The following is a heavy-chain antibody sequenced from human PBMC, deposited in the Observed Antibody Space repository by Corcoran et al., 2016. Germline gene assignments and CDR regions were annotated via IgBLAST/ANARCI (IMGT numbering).Heavy chain of an antibody. V-gene: IGHV3-33*01. CDR2: IWADGSNQ. CDR1: GFTFRTYA. J-gene: IGHJ4*02. CDR3: AGDPPSSGWAFAY. D-gene: IGHD6-19*01. Sequence: QVHLVDSGGGVVQPGRSLRLSCAASGFTFRTYAMHWVRQAPGKGLEWVAFIWADGSNQQYADSVKGRFTLSRDNFKNTVYLQMDSLRVEDTAVYYCAGDPPSSGWAFAYWGQGTLVTVSS.